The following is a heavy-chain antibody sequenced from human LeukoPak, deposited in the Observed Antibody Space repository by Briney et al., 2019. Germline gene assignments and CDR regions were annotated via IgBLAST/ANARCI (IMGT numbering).Heavy chain of an antibody. CDR3: ARDSIVYYGSGSYPYYFDY. CDR1: GFIFNTYG. V-gene: IGHV3-30*02. Sequence: GGSLKLSCAASGFIFNTYGMHWVRQAPGKGLEWVTFIRYNGNDKYYADSVKGRFTISRDNAHNTVHLQMNSLRPEDTAVYYCARDSIVYYGSGSYPYYFDYWGQGTLVTVSS. D-gene: IGHD3-10*01. CDR2: IRYNGNDK. J-gene: IGHJ4*02.